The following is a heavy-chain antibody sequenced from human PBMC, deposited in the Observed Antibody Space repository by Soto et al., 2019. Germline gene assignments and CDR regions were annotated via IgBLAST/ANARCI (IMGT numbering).Heavy chain of an antibody. Sequence: SETLSLTCAVSGGSISSGGYSWSWIRQPPGKGLEWIGYIYHSGSTYYNPSLKSRVTISVDRSKNQFSLKPSSVTAADTAVYSCARDRGPLDYWGQGTLVTVSS. J-gene: IGHJ4*02. V-gene: IGHV4-30-2*01. D-gene: IGHD5-12*01. CDR1: GGSISSGGYS. CDR3: ARDRGPLDY. CDR2: IYHSGST.